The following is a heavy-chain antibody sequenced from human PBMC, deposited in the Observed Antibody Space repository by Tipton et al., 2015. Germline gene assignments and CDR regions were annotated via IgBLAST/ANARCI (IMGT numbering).Heavy chain of an antibody. V-gene: IGHV1-69*19. D-gene: IGHD3-9*01. CDR3: AIERTDILTDLRGNPLDV. Sequence: QSGAEVKEPGSSMKVSCKASGGTFSNYGISWVRQAAGQGLEWMGGIIPMFATAHYPQKFQGRINITADDYTNTSHMELSSLKCEDTAVYFCAIERTDILTDLRGNPLDVWGQGTMVTVSS. CDR2: IIPMFATA. CDR1: GGTFSNYG. J-gene: IGHJ3*01.